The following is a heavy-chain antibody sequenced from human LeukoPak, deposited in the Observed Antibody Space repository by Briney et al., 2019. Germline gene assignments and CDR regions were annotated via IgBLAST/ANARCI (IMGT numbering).Heavy chain of an antibody. Sequence: GGSLRLSCAASGFIVRSNYMSWVRQAPGKGLEWVSDVYSDGSTFYADSVNGRFTISRDNSRNTLYLQMSSLRPEDTALYYCVKPARGSGIQYGLDSWGQGTLVTVSS. CDR2: VYSDGST. D-gene: IGHD3-10*01. V-gene: IGHV3-66*01. J-gene: IGHJ4*02. CDR3: VKPARGSGIQYGLDS. CDR1: GFIVRSNY.